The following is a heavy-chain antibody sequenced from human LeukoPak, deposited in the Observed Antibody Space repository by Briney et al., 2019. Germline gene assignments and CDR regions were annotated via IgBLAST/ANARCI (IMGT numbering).Heavy chain of an antibody. CDR1: GFTFSSYA. D-gene: IGHD3-22*01. Sequence: GGSLRLSCAASGFTFSSYAMSWVRQAPGKGLEWVSTISVSGGSTYYADSVKGRFTISRDNSKNTLYLQMDSLRAEDTAVYYCAQLYYDSTGYKFFQHWGQGTLVTVSS. CDR3: AQLYYDSTGYKFFQH. V-gene: IGHV3-23*01. J-gene: IGHJ1*01. CDR2: ISVSGGST.